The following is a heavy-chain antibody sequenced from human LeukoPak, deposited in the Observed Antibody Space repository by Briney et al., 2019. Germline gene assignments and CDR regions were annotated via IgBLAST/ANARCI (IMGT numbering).Heavy chain of an antibody. Sequence: SETLSFNCTVSAYSISSGYYWGWIRRPPGKGLEWIGSIYHSGSTSYNPSLKSRVTISVDTSKNQFSLKLRSVTAADTAVYYCAREPCCTNGVCYFPGYFDLWGRGTLVTVSS. CDR2: IYHSGST. CDR1: AYSISSGYY. V-gene: IGHV4-38-2*02. J-gene: IGHJ2*01. CDR3: AREPCCTNGVCYFPGYFDL. D-gene: IGHD2-8*01.